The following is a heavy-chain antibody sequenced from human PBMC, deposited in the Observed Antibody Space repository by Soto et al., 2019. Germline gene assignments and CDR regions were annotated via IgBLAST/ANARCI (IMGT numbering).Heavy chain of an antibody. Sequence: GGSLRLSCAASGFTFSSYAMSWVRQAPGKGLEWVSAISGSGGSTYYADSVKGRFTISRDNSKNTLYLQMNSLRAEDTAVYYCAKDYGDYNPYYYHYHMAVWGKGTTVTVSS. D-gene: IGHD4-17*01. V-gene: IGHV3-23*01. CDR2: ISGSGGST. J-gene: IGHJ6*03. CDR1: GFTFSSYA. CDR3: AKDYGDYNPYYYHYHMAV.